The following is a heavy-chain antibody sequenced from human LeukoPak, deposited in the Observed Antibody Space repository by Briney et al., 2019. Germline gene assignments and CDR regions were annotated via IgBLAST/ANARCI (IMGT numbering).Heavy chain of an antibody. Sequence: GASVKVSCKASGYTFNTYGFSWVRQAPGQGLEWMGWINAYNGNTNYAQKLQGRVTMTTETSTSTAYMELRSLGSDDTAVYYCARRQGTTLSFDYWGQGTLVTVSS. CDR2: INAYNGNT. CDR1: GYTFNTYG. V-gene: IGHV1-18*01. J-gene: IGHJ4*02. CDR3: ARRQGTTLSFDY. D-gene: IGHD1-1*01.